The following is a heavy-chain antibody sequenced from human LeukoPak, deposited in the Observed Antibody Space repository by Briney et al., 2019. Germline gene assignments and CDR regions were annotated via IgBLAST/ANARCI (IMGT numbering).Heavy chain of an antibody. D-gene: IGHD3-10*01. Sequence: SETLSLTCTVSGGSVSNYYWSWIRQSPGKGLEWIGYIYYTETSYNPSLKSRVTISADTSKNQFSLKLYSVTAADTAVYYCARGRVRGFGPHYFDYWGQGTLVTVSS. CDR3: ARGRVRGFGPHYFDY. V-gene: IGHV4-59*02. J-gene: IGHJ4*02. CDR2: IYYTET. CDR1: GGSVSNYY.